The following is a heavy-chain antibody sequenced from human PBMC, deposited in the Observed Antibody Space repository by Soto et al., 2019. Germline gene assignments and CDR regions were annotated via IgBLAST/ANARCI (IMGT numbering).Heavy chain of an antibody. CDR1: GGSISSSSYY. Sequence: QLQLQESGPGLVKPSETLSLTCTVSGGSISSSSYYWGWIRQPPGKGLEWIGRSYYSGSTYYNPYLKSRVTISVDTSKIQFYVKRSSVTAADTAVYYCASLQPPDYNLDYWGQGTLVTVSS. CDR3: ASLQPPDYNLDY. J-gene: IGHJ4*02. CDR2: SYYSGST. V-gene: IGHV4-39*01. D-gene: IGHD4-4*01.